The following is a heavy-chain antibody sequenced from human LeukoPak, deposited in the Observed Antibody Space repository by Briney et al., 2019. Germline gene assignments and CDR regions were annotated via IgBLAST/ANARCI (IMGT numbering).Heavy chain of an antibody. CDR1: GGSISSYY. CDR2: VYYTGST. V-gene: IGHV4-59*01. J-gene: IGHJ4*02. CDR3: AKTGAPMGGY. D-gene: IGHD3-16*01. Sequence: SETLSLTCTVSGGSISSYYRTWIRQPPGKGLEWIGYVYYTGSTNYNPSLKSRVTISVDTSKNQFSLRLTSVTAADTAVYYCAKTGAPMGGYWGQGTLVTVSS.